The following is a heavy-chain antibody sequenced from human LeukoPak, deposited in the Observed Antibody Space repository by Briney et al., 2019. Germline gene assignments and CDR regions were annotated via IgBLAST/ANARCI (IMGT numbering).Heavy chain of an antibody. Sequence: ASVKVSCKASGYTFTGYYMHWVRQAPGQRLEGTGWINPNSGGTNYAQKFQGRVTMTRDTSISTAYMELSRLRSDDTAVYYCARDQGSGWPSFDYWGQGTLVTVSS. J-gene: IGHJ4*02. D-gene: IGHD6-19*01. CDR2: INPNSGGT. V-gene: IGHV1-2*02. CDR3: ARDQGSGWPSFDY. CDR1: GYTFTGYY.